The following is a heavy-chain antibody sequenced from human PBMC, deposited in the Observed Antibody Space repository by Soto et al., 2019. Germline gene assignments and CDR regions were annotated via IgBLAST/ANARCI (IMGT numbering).Heavy chain of an antibody. V-gene: IGHV3-33*01. CDR3: ARDQRIAARLILFGY. Sequence: QVQLVESGGGVVQPGRSLRLSCAASGFTFSSYGMHWVRQATGKGLEWVAVIWYDGSNKYYADSVKGRFTISRDNSKNTLYLQMNSLRAEDTAVYYCARDQRIAARLILFGYWGQGTLVTVSS. D-gene: IGHD6-6*01. CDR2: IWYDGSNK. J-gene: IGHJ4*02. CDR1: GFTFSSYG.